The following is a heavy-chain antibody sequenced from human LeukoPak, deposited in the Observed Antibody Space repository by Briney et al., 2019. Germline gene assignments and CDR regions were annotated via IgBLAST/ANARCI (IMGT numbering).Heavy chain of an antibody. CDR1: GFTFDDYA. CDR3: AKVMISFQESDIVVVPAAIDYYYGMDV. D-gene: IGHD2-2*02. V-gene: IGHV3-9*01. J-gene: IGHJ6*02. Sequence: PGGSLRLSCAASGFTFDDYAMHWVRQAPGKGLEWVSGISWNSGSIGYADSVKGRFTISSDNSKNTLYLQMNSLRAEDTAVYYCAKVMISFQESDIVVVPAAIDYYYGMDVWGQGTTVTVSS. CDR2: ISWNSGSI.